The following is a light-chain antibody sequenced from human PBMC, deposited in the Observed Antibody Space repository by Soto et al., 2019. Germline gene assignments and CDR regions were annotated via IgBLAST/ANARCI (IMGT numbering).Light chain of an antibody. CDR2: GAS. Sequence: EIVMTESPATLSVSPCERATLACRAGQNIHTNLPWYQQKPGQAPRLLFYGASTGATGLPARFSGSGSGTEVPLTINSLQAADCAVYYCQQYYNWPRTFGQGTRLEIK. CDR3: QQYYNWPRT. V-gene: IGKV3-15*01. J-gene: IGKJ5*01. CDR1: QNIHTN.